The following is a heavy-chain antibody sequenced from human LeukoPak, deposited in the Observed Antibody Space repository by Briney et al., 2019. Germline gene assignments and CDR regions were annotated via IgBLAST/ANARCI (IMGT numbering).Heavy chain of an antibody. D-gene: IGHD2-2*01. J-gene: IGHJ4*02. Sequence: GGSLRLSCAASGFTFSSYAMHWVRQAPGKGLEWVAVISYDGSNKYYADSVKGRFTISRDNSKNTLYLQMNSLRAEDTAVYYCARGQIVVVPAAMYYWGQGTLATVSS. CDR1: GFTFSSYA. CDR3: ARGQIVVVPAAMYY. CDR2: ISYDGSNK. V-gene: IGHV3-30-3*01.